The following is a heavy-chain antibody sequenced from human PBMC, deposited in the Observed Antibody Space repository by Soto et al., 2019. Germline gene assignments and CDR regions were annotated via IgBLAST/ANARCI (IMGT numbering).Heavy chain of an antibody. D-gene: IGHD1-1*01. CDR3: ARDPFGTFDY. J-gene: IGHJ4*02. Sequence: SETLSLTCAVSGGSISSGGYSWSWIRQPPGKGLEWIGYIYHSGSTYYNPSLKSRVTISVDRSKNQFSLKLSSVTAADTAVYYCARDPFGTFDYWGQGTLVTVS. CDR2: IYHSGST. V-gene: IGHV4-30-2*01. CDR1: GGSISSGGYS.